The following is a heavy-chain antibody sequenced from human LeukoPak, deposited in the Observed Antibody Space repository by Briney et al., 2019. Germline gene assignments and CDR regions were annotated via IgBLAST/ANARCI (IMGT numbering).Heavy chain of an antibody. CDR1: GGTFSSYA. V-gene: IGHV1-69*04. CDR3: ARDSPYIVVVPAALTP. D-gene: IGHD2-2*01. J-gene: IGHJ5*02. CDR2: IIPILGIA. Sequence: ASVKVSCKASGGTFSSYAISWVRQAPGQGLEWTGRIIPILGIANYAQKFQGRVTITADKSTSTAYMELSSLRSEDTAVYYCARDSPYIVVVPAALTPWGQGTLVTVSS.